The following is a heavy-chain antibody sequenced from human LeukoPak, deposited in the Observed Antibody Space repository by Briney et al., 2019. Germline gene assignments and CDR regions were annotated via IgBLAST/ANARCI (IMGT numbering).Heavy chain of an antibody. D-gene: IGHD6-19*01. V-gene: IGHV1-69*02. CDR2: IIPILGIA. J-gene: IGHJ4*02. CDR3: ARSSRIAVAVPFDY. CDR1: VNTFTNSY. Sequence: ASVKVSCKASVNTFTNSYVRWVRQAPGQGLEWMGRIIPILGIANYAQKFQGRVTITADKSTSTAYMELSSLRSEDTAVYYCARSSRIAVAVPFDYWGQGTLVTVSS.